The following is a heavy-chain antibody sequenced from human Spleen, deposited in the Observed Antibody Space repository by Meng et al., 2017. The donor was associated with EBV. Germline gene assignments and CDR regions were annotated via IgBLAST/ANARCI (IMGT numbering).Heavy chain of an antibody. Sequence: VQLVQSGAEVKTPGASVKVSCQASGYTFTNYGISWVRQAPGRGVEWMGWISAYSGNTYYAQKLQGRVTMTTDTSTSTAYMELRSLRSDDTAVYYCARDHDYGDYAPEYWGKGTLVTVSS. J-gene: IGHJ4*02. D-gene: IGHD4-17*01. CDR3: ARDHDYGDYAPEY. V-gene: IGHV1-18*01. CDR1: GYTFTNYG. CDR2: ISAYSGNT.